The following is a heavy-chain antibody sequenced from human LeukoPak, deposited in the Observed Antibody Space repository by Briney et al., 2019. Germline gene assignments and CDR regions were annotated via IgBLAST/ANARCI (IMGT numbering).Heavy chain of an antibody. J-gene: IGHJ4*02. CDR1: GGTFISYA. CDR2: FSAYNGNT. Sequence: ASVKVSCKASGGTFISYAISWVRQAPGQGLEWLGWFSAYNGNTNYAQKLQGRVAMTTDTSTSTAYMELRSLRSDDTAVYYCARDGIAVAGTLDYWGQGTLVTVSS. V-gene: IGHV1-18*01. D-gene: IGHD6-19*01. CDR3: ARDGIAVAGTLDY.